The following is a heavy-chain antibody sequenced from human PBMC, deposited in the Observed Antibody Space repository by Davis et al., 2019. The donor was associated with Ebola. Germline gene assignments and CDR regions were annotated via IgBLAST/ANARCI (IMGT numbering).Heavy chain of an antibody. D-gene: IGHD2/OR15-2a*01. V-gene: IGHV1-18*01. CDR2: ISAYNGNT. CDR1: GYTFTSYG. Sequence: ASVKVSCKASGYTFTSYGISWVRQAPGQGLEWMGWISAYNGNTNYAQKLQGRVTMTTDTSTSTAYMELRSLRSDDTAIYYCAKDNRNIWSEVWGQGTMVTVSS. CDR3: AKDNRNIWSEV. J-gene: IGHJ3*01.